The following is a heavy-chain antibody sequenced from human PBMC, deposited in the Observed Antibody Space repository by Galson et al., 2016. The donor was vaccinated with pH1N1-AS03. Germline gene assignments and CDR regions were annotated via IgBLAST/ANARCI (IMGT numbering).Heavy chain of an antibody. CDR1: GDSISSNHW. J-gene: IGHJ4*01. Sequence: LSLPCAVSGDSISSNHWWTWVRQPPGKGLEWIAEIYHNGNSNYNPTLKHRVSISVDKSKNQFSLNLSSVTAADTAVYYCARAAQRHRFGDYWGHGTLVTVSS. D-gene: IGHD3-16*01. V-gene: IGHV4-4*02. CDR3: ARAAQRHRFGDY. CDR2: IYHNGNS.